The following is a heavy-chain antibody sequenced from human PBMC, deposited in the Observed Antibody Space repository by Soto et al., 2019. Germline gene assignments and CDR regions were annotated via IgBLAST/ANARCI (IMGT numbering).Heavy chain of an antibody. CDR2: IYHSGST. J-gene: IGHJ4*02. CDR1: SGSISSSHW. CDR3: ARELDCSGTSCYYFDY. V-gene: IGHV4-4*02. D-gene: IGHD2-2*01. Sequence: QVQLQESGPGLVKPSGTLSLTCAVSSGSISSSHWWSWVRQPPGKGLEWIGEIYHSGSTNYNPSLKSRVTISVDKSKNQFSLKLSSVTAADTAVYYCARELDCSGTSCYYFDYWGQGTLVTVSS.